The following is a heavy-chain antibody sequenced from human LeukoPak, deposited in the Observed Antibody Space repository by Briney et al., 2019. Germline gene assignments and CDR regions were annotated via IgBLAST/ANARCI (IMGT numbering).Heavy chain of an antibody. V-gene: IGHV1-69*04. CDR2: IIPILGIA. D-gene: IGHD5-18*01. CDR1: GGTFSSYA. CDR3: ASQDTAMEYYYMDV. J-gene: IGHJ6*03. Sequence: ASVTVSFTASGGTFSSYAISWVRQAPGQGLEWMGRIIPILGIANHAQKFQGRVTITADKSTSTAYMELSSLRSEDTAVYYCASQDTAMEYYYMDVWGKGTTVTVSS.